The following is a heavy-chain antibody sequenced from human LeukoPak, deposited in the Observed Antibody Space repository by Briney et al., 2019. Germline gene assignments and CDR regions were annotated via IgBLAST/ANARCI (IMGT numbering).Heavy chain of an antibody. CDR3: ARSGYGHPDAFDI. D-gene: IGHD5-18*01. CDR2: IGGDVRT. V-gene: IGHV3-23*01. J-gene: IGHJ3*02. CDR1: GFTFSSNA. Sequence: GGSLRLSCEASGFTFSSNAMSWVRQVPGKGLEWVSGIGGDVRTHYADSVKGRFTVSRDNAKNSLYLQMNSLRAEDTAVYYCARSGYGHPDAFDIWGQGTMVTVSS.